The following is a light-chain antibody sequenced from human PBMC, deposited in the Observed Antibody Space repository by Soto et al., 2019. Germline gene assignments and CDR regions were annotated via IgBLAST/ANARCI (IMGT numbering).Light chain of an antibody. CDR1: QSVSSSF. Sequence: EIVLTQSPGTLSLSPGERATLSCRASQSVSSSFLAWYQQKAGQAPRLLIYGASSRATGIPDRFSGSGSGTDLTVTISRLEPEDFAVYYCQQYDRSPWTFGQGTKVEIK. CDR2: GAS. V-gene: IGKV3-20*01. J-gene: IGKJ1*01. CDR3: QQYDRSPWT.